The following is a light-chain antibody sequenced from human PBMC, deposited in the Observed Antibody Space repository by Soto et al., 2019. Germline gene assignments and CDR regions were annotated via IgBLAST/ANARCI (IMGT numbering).Light chain of an antibody. CDR3: SSYTSSSTRV. V-gene: IGLV2-14*01. J-gene: IGLJ1*01. CDR1: SSDVGGYNY. Sequence: QSVLTQPASVSGSPGQSITISCTGTSSDVGGYNYVSWYQQHPGKAPKLMIYEVSNRPSGVSNRFSGSKSGNTASLTISGLQAEGEADYYCSSYTSSSTRVFGTGTKGTVL. CDR2: EVS.